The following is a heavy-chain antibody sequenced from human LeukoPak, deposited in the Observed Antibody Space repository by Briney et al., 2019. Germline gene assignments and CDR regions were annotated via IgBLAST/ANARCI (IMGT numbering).Heavy chain of an antibody. CDR2: IWYDGSDK. D-gene: IGHD2-15*01. J-gene: IGHJ4*02. CDR1: GFTFSNYG. V-gene: IGHV3-33*01. CDR3: ARTPRYCSGGSCDWDDY. Sequence: GGSLRLSCAASGFTFSNYGMHWVGQAQGKGLEWVAVIWYDGSDKYYSDSVKGRFTISRDNSKNTLYLQMNSLRAEDTAMYYCARTPRYCSGGSCDWDDYWGQGTLVTVSS.